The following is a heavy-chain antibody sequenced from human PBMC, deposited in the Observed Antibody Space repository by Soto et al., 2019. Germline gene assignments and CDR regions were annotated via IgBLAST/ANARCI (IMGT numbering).Heavy chain of an antibody. Sequence: GGSLRLSCAASGFTFSDYSMNWVRQAPGRGLEWVSGLSGSGGNTYYADSVKGRFTISRDNSKNTLYLQMNSLRAEDTAGYYCAKGYSSGSYNTCDHWGPGTLVTVSS. CDR3: AKGYSSGSYNTCDH. CDR2: LSGSGGNT. J-gene: IGHJ4*02. CDR1: GFTFSDYS. V-gene: IGHV3-23*01. D-gene: IGHD3-10*01.